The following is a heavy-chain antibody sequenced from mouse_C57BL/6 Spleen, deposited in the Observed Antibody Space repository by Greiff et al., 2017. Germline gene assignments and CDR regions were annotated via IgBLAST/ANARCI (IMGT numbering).Heavy chain of an antibody. V-gene: IGHV5-4*01. J-gene: IGHJ4*01. CDR1: GFPFSSYA. CDR3: AREAGLRRDYAMDY. D-gene: IGHD2-4*01. CDR2: ISDGGSYT. Sequence: EVKLMESGGGLVKPGGSLKLSCAASGFPFSSYAMSWVRQTPEKRLEWVATISDGGSYTYYPDNVKGRFTISRDNAKNNLYLQMSHLKSEDTAMYYCAREAGLRRDYAMDYWGQGTSVTVSS.